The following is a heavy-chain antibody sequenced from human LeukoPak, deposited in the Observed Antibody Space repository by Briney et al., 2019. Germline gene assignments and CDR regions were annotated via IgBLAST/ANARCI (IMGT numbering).Heavy chain of an antibody. Sequence: SETLSLTCTVSGGSISSSSDYWGWIRQPPGKGLEWIGSLYYSGSTYYHPSLKSRATISVDTSKNQFSLKLSSVTAADTAVYYCAREGAFGVVVVPGAIDYWGQGTLVTVSS. D-gene: IGHD2-2*01. V-gene: IGHV4-39*07. J-gene: IGHJ4*02. CDR1: GGSISSSSDY. CDR2: LYYSGST. CDR3: AREGAFGVVVVPGAIDY.